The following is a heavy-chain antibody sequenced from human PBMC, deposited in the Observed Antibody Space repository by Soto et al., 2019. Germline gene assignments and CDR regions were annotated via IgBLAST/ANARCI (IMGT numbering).Heavy chain of an antibody. Sequence: QVQLQQWGAGLLKPSETLSLTCAVYGGSFSGYYWSWIRQPPGKGLEWIGEINHSGITNYNPSLKSRVTISVDTSKNQFSLKLSSVTAADTAVYYCARGWGYCSGGSCYKDYYYYMDVWGKGTTVTVSS. D-gene: IGHD2-15*01. J-gene: IGHJ6*03. CDR3: ARGWGYCSGGSCYKDYYYYMDV. V-gene: IGHV4-34*01. CDR1: GGSFSGYY. CDR2: INHSGIT.